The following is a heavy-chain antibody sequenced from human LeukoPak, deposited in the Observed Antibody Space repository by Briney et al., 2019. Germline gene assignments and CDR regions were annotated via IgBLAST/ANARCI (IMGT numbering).Heavy chain of an antibody. Sequence: PGGSLRLSCAASGFTFDDYGMSWVRQAPGKGLEWVAFIRYDGSNKYYADSVKGRFTISRDNSKNTLYLQMNSLRPEDTAVYYCARTIVATIHYYMDVWGKGTTVTISS. D-gene: IGHD5-12*01. CDR1: GFTFDDYG. CDR3: ARTIVATIHYYMDV. V-gene: IGHV3-30*02. J-gene: IGHJ6*03. CDR2: IRYDGSNK.